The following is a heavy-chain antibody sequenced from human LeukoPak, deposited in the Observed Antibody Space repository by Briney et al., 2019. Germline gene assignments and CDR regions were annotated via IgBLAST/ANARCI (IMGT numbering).Heavy chain of an antibody. V-gene: IGHV4-30-2*01. CDR1: GGSISSGGYS. J-gene: IGHJ5*02. Sequence: MPSQTLSLTCAVSGGSISSGGYSWSWIRQPPGKGLEWIGYIYHSGSTYYNPSLKSRVTISVDRSRNQFSLKLSSVTAADTAVYYCARGLEWFDPWGQGTLVTVSS. CDR2: IYHSGST. D-gene: IGHD3-16*01. CDR3: ARGLEWFDP.